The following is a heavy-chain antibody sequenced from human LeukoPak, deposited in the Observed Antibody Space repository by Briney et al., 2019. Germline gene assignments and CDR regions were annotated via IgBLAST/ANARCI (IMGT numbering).Heavy chain of an antibody. Sequence: ASVKVSCKASGYXFANYYFHWVRQAPGQGLEWMGVITPNGGSTRYAQKFQGRVTMTRDTSTSTVYMELSRLRSEDTAAYYCAREPARVQTTAGDYWGQGTLVTVSS. CDR1: GYXFANYY. CDR3: AREPARVQTTAGDY. CDR2: ITPNGGST. J-gene: IGHJ4*02. V-gene: IGHV1-46*01. D-gene: IGHD4-17*01.